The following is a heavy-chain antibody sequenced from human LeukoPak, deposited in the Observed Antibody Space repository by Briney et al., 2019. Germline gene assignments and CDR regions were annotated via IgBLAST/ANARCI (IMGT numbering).Heavy chain of an antibody. V-gene: IGHV4-61*02. J-gene: IGHJ4*02. CDR1: GGSISSGSYY. D-gene: IGHD6-6*01. CDR2: IYTSGST. Sequence: PSETLSLTCTVSGGSISSGSYYWSWIRQPAGKGLEWIGRIYTSGSTNYNPSLKSRVTISVDTSKNQFSLKLSSVTAADTAVYYCASEGGYSSSLGYWGQGTLVTVSS. CDR3: ASEGGYSSSLGY.